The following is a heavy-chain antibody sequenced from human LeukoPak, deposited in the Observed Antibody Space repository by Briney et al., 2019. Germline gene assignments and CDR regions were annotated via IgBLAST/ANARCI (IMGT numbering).Heavy chain of an antibody. CDR3: ARAASGGYYYDSSGYYPLLD. D-gene: IGHD3-22*01. V-gene: IGHV1-8*01. Sequence: ASVKVPCKASGYTFTSYDINWVRQATGQGLEWMGWMNPNSGNTGYAQKFQGRVTMTRNTSISTAYMELSSLRSEDTAVYYCARAASGGYYYDSSGYYPLLDWGQGTLVTVSS. CDR2: MNPNSGNT. J-gene: IGHJ4*02. CDR1: GYTFTSYD.